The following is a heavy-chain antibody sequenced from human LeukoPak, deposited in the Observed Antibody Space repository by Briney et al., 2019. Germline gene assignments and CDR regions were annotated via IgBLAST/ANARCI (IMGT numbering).Heavy chain of an antibody. Sequence: SETLSLTCTVSGGSISSSSYYWGWIRQPPGKGLEWIWSIYYSGRTYYNPSLKSRVTISVDTSKNQFSLKLSSVTAADTAVYYCARVASSWYWFDYWGQGTLVTVSS. V-gene: IGHV4-39*07. CDR1: GGSISSSSYY. J-gene: IGHJ4*02. CDR3: ARVASSWYWFDY. CDR2: IYYSGRT. D-gene: IGHD6-13*01.